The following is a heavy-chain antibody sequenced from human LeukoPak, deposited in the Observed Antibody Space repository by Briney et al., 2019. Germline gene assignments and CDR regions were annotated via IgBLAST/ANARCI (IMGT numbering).Heavy chain of an antibody. J-gene: IGHJ3*02. D-gene: IGHD6-19*01. CDR1: GYSFTSYW. Sequence: GESLKISCKGSGYSFTSYWIGWVRQMPGKGLEWMGIIYPGDSDTRYSPSFQGQVTISADKSISTAYLQWSSLKASDTAMYYCARLRSSGWYVRDAFDIWGQGTMVTVSS. CDR2: IYPGDSDT. CDR3: ARLRSSGWYVRDAFDI. V-gene: IGHV5-51*01.